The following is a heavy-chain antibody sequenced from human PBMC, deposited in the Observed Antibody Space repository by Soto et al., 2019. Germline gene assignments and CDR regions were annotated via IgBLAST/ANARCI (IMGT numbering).Heavy chain of an antibody. V-gene: IGHV3-23*01. J-gene: IGHJ4*02. CDR2: ISGSGGST. CDR3: SRDVVVGAKALNY. CDR1: GFTFSSYA. D-gene: IGHD2-15*01. Sequence: GGSLRLSCAASGFTFSSYAMSWVRQAPGKGLEWVSAISGSGGSTYYADSVKGRFTISRDNAKNSLYLQMNSLRVEDTAVYFCSRDVVVGAKALNYWGQGALVTVSS.